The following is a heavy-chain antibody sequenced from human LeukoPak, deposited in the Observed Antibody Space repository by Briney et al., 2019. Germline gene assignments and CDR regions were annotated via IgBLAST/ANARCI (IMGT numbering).Heavy chain of an antibody. CDR3: ARRTDPRVYYFDY. Sequence: GGSLRLSCAASGFTFSSYAMSWVRQAPGKGLEWVSAISGSGGSTYYADSVKGRFTISRDNSKNTLYLQMNSLRAEDTAVYYCARRTDPRVYYFDYWGQGTLVTVSS. V-gene: IGHV3-23*01. CDR2: ISGSGGST. J-gene: IGHJ4*02. CDR1: GFTFSSYA.